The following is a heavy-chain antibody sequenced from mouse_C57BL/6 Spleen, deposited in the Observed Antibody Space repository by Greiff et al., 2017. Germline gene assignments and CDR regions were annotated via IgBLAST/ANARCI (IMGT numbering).Heavy chain of an antibody. CDR3: ASMITTRGYFDV. V-gene: IGHV1-7*01. CDR2: INPSSGYT. D-gene: IGHD2-4*01. CDR1: GYTFTSYW. Sequence: VHVKQSGAELAKPGASVKLSCKASGYTFTSYWMHWVKQRPGQGLEWIGYINPSSGYTKYNQKFKDKATLTADKSSSTAYMQLSSLTYEGSAVYYCASMITTRGYFDVWGTGTTVTVSS. J-gene: IGHJ1*03.